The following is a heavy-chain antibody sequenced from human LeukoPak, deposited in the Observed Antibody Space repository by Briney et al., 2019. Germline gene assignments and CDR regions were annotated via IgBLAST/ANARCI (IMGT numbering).Heavy chain of an antibody. CDR2: ISGSGGST. Sequence: GGSLRLSCAASGFTFSSYAMSWVRQAPGKGLEWVSAISGSGGSTYYADSVKGRFTISRDNAKNSLYLQMNSLRAEDTAVYYCARDSRYYDSSLKWGQGTLVTVSS. V-gene: IGHV3-23*01. J-gene: IGHJ4*02. D-gene: IGHD3-22*01. CDR3: ARDSRYYDSSLK. CDR1: GFTFSSYA.